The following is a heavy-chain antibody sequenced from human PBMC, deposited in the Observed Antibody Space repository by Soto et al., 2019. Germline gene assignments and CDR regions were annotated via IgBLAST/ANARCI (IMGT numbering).Heavy chain of an antibody. V-gene: IGHV3-7*01. Sequence: EVQLVESGGGLVQPGGSLRLSCEASAFTLSSYWMSWVRQAPGKGLEWVAHIKPDGSEKYYVDSVKGRFTISRDNTKNSLYLQISTLRPEDTAIYYCARDYEFGFDIWGQRTLVTVSS. CDR3: ARDYEFGFDI. CDR1: AFTLSSYW. J-gene: IGHJ3*02. D-gene: IGHD3-22*01. CDR2: IKPDGSEK.